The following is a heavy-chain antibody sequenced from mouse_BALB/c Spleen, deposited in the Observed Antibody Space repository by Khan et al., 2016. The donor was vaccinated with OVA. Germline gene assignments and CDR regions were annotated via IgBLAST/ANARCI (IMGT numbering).Heavy chain of an antibody. J-gene: IGHJ3*01. CDR1: GFTFSTYG. CDR2: VSTGGSYT. D-gene: IGHD1-1*01. Sequence: EVELVVSGGDLVKPGGSLKLSCAASGFTFSTYGMSWVRQAPDKRLEWVATVSTGGSYTYYPDSVKGRFTISRDNAKNTLYLQMSGLRSEDTAMFYCTRLAYYYDREGFAYWGQGTLVTVSA. CDR3: TRLAYYYDREGFAY. V-gene: IGHV5-6*01.